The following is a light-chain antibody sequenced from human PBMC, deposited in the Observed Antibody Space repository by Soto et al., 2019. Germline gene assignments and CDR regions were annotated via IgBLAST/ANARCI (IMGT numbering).Light chain of an antibody. CDR3: AAWDDSLSGLV. V-gene: IGLV1-47*01. Sequence: QLVLTQPPSASGTPGQRVTISCSGSSSNIGSNYVYWYQQLPGTVPQLLIYRNSERPSGVPDRFSGSKSGTSASLAISGLRSEDEADYYCAAWDDSLSGLVFGGGTKLTVL. J-gene: IGLJ2*01. CDR1: SSNIGSNY. CDR2: RNS.